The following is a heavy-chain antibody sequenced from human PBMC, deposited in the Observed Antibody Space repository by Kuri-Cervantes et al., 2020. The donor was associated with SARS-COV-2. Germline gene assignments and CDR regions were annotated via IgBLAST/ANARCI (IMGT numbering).Heavy chain of an antibody. J-gene: IGHJ4*02. CDR3: ASSRASMITFGGVIDNFDY. CDR2: IYTSGST. D-gene: IGHD3-16*02. Sequence: SETLSLTCTVSGGSISSGRYHWSWIRQPAGKGLEWIGRIYTSGSTNYNPSLKSRVTISVDTSKNQFSLKLSSVTAADTAVYYFASSRASMITFGGVIDNFDYWGQGTLVTVSS. CDR1: GGSISSGRYH. V-gene: IGHV4-61*02.